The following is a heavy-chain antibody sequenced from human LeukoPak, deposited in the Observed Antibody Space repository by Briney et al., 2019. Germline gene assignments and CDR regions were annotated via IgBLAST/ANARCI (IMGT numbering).Heavy chain of an antibody. V-gene: IGHV1-69*13. D-gene: IGHD1-26*01. CDR3: ARISLGAIWGYYYGMDV. J-gene: IGHJ6*02. CDR1: GGTFSSYS. CDR2: IIPIFDTA. Sequence: ASVKVSCKASGGTFSSYSISWVRQAPGQGLEWMGGIIPIFDTADYAQKFQGRVTITADESTSTAYMELSSLRSGDTAVFYCARISLGAIWGYYYGMDVWGQGTTVTVSS.